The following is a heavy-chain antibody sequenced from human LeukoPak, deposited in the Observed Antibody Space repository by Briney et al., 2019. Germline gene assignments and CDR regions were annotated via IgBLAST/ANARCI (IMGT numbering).Heavy chain of an antibody. CDR1: GGSISSGSYY. D-gene: IGHD3-10*01. V-gene: IGHV4-61*02. CDR3: ARGADYYGSGIYFDY. Sequence: PSQTLSLTCTVSGGSISSGSYYWSWIRQPAGKGLEWIGRIYTSGSTNYNPSLKSRVTISVDTSKNQFSLKLSSVTAADTAVYYCARGADYYGSGIYFDYWGQGTLVTVSS. CDR2: IYTSGST. J-gene: IGHJ4*02.